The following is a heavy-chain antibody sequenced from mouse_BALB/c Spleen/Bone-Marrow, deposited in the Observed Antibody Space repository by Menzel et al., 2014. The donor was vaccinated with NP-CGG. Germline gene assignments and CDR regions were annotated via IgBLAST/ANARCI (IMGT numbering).Heavy chain of an antibody. CDR1: GFNIKDTY. J-gene: IGHJ2*01. CDR2: IDPANGNT. D-gene: IGHD1-1*01. V-gene: IGHV14-3*02. CDR3: ARYYYGTLLDY. Sequence: EVQLQQSGAELVKSGASVKLSCTASGFNIKDTYMHWVKQRPEQGLEWIGRIDPANGNTKYDPKFQGKANITADTSSNTAYLQLSSLTSEDTAVYYCARYYYGTLLDYWGQGTTLTVSS.